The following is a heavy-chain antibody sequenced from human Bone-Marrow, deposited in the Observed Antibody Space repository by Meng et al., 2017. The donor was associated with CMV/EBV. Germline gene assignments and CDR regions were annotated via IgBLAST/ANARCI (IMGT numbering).Heavy chain of an antibody. Sequence: GGSLRLSCAASGFTVSSNYMSWVRQAPGKGLEWVSVIYSGGSTYYADSVKDRFTISRDNSKNTLYLQMNSLRAENTAAYYCARDRSYCRSTSCYFFYYGMDVWGQGTTVTVSS. J-gene: IGHJ6*02. CDR3: ARDRSYCRSTSCYFFYYGMDV. CDR2: IYSGGST. V-gene: IGHV3-53*01. D-gene: IGHD2-2*01. CDR1: GFTVSSNY.